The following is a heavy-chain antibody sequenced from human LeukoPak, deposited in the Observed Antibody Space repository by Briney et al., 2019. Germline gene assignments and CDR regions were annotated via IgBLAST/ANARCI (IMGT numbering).Heavy chain of an antibody. V-gene: IGHV1-8*01. D-gene: IGHD3-16*01. CDR1: GYTFTSYD. J-gene: IGHJ4*02. CDR3: ARSYSFEYVWEY. Sequence: GASVKVSCKASGYTFTSYDINWVRQTTGQGLEWMGWLNPNSGNTGYAQKFQGRVTITGNTSLTTAYMELSSLRSEDTAVYYCARSYSFEYVWEYWGQGTPVTVSS. CDR2: LNPNSGNT.